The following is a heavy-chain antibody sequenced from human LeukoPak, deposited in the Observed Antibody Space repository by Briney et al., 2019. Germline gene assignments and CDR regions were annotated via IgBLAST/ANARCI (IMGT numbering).Heavy chain of an antibody. CDR1: GDSVSSNNTA. V-gene: IGHV6-1*01. Sequence: SQTLSLTCAISGDSVSSNNTAWNWIRQSPSRGLEWLGRTYYRSKWYSDYAVSVKSRITINPDTSKNQFSLQLNSVTPEDTAVYYCARARRKGGYCSSTSCYNPKNWFDPWGQGTLVTVSS. CDR3: ARARRKGGYCSSTSCYNPKNWFDP. CDR2: TYYRSKWYS. D-gene: IGHD2-2*02. J-gene: IGHJ5*02.